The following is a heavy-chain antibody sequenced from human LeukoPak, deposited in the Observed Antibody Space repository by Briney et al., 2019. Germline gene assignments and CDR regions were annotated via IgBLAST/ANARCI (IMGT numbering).Heavy chain of an antibody. CDR2: IYYSGST. V-gene: IGHV4-31*03. CDR1: GGSISSGDYY. D-gene: IGHD3-10*01. J-gene: IGHJ4*02. Sequence: SQTLSLTCTVSGGSISSGDYYWSWIRQHPGKGLERIGYIYYSGSTYYNPSLKSRVTISVDTSKNQFSLKLSSVTAADTAVYYCARGITMVRGAYDYWGQGTLVTVSS. CDR3: ARGITMVRGAYDY.